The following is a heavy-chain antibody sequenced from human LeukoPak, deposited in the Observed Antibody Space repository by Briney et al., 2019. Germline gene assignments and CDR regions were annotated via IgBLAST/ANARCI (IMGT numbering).Heavy chain of an antibody. V-gene: IGHV3-21*01. Sequence: PGGSLRLSCAASGFTFSSYSMNWVRQAPGKGLEWVSSISSSSSYIYYADSVKGRFTISRDNSKNTLYLQMNSLRAEDTAVYYCAKDMRYCSGGSCHPGHAFDIWGQGTMVTVSS. CDR2: ISSSSSYI. CDR3: AKDMRYCSGGSCHPGHAFDI. J-gene: IGHJ3*02. CDR1: GFTFSSYS. D-gene: IGHD2-15*01.